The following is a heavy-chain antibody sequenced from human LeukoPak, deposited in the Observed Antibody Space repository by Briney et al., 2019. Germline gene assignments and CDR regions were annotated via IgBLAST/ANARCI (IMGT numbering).Heavy chain of an antibody. J-gene: IGHJ3*02. D-gene: IGHD3-10*01. CDR3: ARDQGNYYGSGSLFDI. V-gene: IGHV3-23*01. CDR2: ISGSGGST. Sequence: GGSLRLSCAASGFTFSSYGMSWVRQAPGKGLEWVSAISGSGGSTYYADSVKGRFTISRDNSKNTLYLQMNSLRAEDTAVYYCARDQGNYYGSGSLFDIWGQGTMVTVSS. CDR1: GFTFSSYG.